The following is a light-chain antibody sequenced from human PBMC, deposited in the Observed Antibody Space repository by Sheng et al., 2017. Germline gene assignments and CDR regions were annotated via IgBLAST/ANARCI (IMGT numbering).Light chain of an antibody. J-gene: IGLJ1*01. CDR3: QVWDSSADRQV. CDR2: YDN. V-gene: IGLV3-21*04. CDR1: NIGSKS. Sequence: SYVLTQPPSVSVAPGKTASITCGGDNIGSKSVHWYQQKPGQAPLLLIYYDNERPSAIPERFSGSNSGHTATLTISRVEAGDEADYYCQVWDSSADRQVFGSGTTVTVL.